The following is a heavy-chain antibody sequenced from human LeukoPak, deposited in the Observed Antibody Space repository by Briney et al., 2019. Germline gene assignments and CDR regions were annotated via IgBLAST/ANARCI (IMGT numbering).Heavy chain of an antibody. Sequence: GGSLRLSCAASGFTFSSYAMHWVRQAPGKGLEWVAVISYDGSNKYYADSVKGRFTISRDNSKNTLYLQMNSLRAEDTAVYYCAHGSMYQLDYWGQGTLATVSS. J-gene: IGHJ4*02. CDR1: GFTFSSYA. V-gene: IGHV3-30*04. CDR3: AHGSMYQLDY. D-gene: IGHD2-2*01. CDR2: ISYDGSNK.